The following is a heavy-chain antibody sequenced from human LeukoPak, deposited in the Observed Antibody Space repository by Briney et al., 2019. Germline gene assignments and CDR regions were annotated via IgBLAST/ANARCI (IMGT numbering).Heavy chain of an antibody. D-gene: IGHD6-25*01. CDR1: GFTFSSYG. CDR3: ARETVAYSSGWYYLDY. J-gene: IGHJ4*02. Sequence: PGGSLRLSCAASGFTFSSYGMHWVRQAPGKGLEWVAFIRYDGSNKYYADSVKGRFTISRDNSKNTLYLQMNSLRSEDTAVYYCARETVAYSSGWYYLDYWGQGTLVTVSS. V-gene: IGHV3-30*02. CDR2: IRYDGSNK.